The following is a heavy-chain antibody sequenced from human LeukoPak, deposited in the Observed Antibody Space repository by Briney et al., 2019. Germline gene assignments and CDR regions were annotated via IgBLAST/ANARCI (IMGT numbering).Heavy chain of an antibody. Sequence: PGGSLRLSCAASGFTFSSYSMNWVRQAPGKGLEWVSSISTSSSYIFYADSVKGRFTISRDNAKNSLYLQMNSLRADDTAVYYCARDEAVGPIGRGYYYFDYWGQGTLVTVSS. J-gene: IGHJ4*02. CDR3: ARDEAVGPIGRGYYYFDY. V-gene: IGHV3-21*01. CDR2: ISTSSSYI. D-gene: IGHD2-2*01. CDR1: GFTFSSYS.